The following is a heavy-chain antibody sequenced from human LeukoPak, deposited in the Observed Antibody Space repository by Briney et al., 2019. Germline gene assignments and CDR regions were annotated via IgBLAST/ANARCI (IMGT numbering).Heavy chain of an antibody. Sequence: GGSLRLSCAASGFTFSSYNMNWVRQAPGKGLEWVSYISSSSNSIYYADSVKGRFTISRDNAKNSLYLQMHSLRAEDTAVYYCARGTFQPTRYYYYYYMDVWGKGTTVTVSS. J-gene: IGHJ6*03. CDR1: GFTFSSYN. CDR2: ISSSSNSI. V-gene: IGHV3-48*01. D-gene: IGHD1-1*01. CDR3: ARGTFQPTRYYYYYYMDV.